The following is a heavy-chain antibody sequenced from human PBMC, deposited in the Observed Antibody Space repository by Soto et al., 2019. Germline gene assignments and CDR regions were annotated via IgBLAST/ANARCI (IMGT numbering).Heavy chain of an antibody. CDR1: GFTFSSHA. Sequence: QVQLVASGGGVVQPGRSLRLSCEASGFTFSSHAMNWVRQAPGKGLEWVAVISYDGSNEYNSESVKGRFSTSRDNSKNTLSLQKNSRRTEDTAMYFCSRGTTTSSFSGMDVWGQGTTVTVSS. CDR3: SRGTTTSSFSGMDV. J-gene: IGHJ6*02. CDR2: ISYDGSNE. D-gene: IGHD1-1*01. V-gene: IGHV3-30-3*01.